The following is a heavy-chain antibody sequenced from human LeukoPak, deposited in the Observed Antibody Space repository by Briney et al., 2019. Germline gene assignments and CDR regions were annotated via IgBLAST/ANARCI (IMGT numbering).Heavy chain of an antibody. CDR1: GGTFSSYA. CDR3: ARVSLSNYYDSSGYLGDY. CDR2: IIPVFGTA. D-gene: IGHD3-22*01. Sequence: SVTVSCKASGGTFSSYAISWVRQAPGQGLEWMGGIIPVFGTANYAQKFQGRVTITADESTSTAYMELSSLRSEDTAVYYCARVSLSNYYDSSGYLGDYWGQGTLVTVSS. J-gene: IGHJ4*02. V-gene: IGHV1-69*13.